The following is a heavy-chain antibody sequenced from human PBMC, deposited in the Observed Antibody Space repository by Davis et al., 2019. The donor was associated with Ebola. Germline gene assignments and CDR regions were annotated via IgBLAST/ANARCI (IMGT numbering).Heavy chain of an antibody. Sequence: PGGSLRLSCAASGFTFSSYWMTWVRQAPGKGLEWVANIKQDGSEKYYVDSLKGRITISRDNAKNSLYLQMNSLRAEDTAVYYCARDLRGLGDYFDYWGQGTLVTVSS. CDR1: GFTFSSYW. V-gene: IGHV3-7*01. D-gene: IGHD3-10*01. CDR2: IKQDGSEK. J-gene: IGHJ4*02. CDR3: ARDLRGLGDYFDY.